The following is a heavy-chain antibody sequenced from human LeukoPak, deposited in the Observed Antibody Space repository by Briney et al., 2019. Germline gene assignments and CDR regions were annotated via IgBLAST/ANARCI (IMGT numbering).Heavy chain of an antibody. CDR3: ARVGTTSNFYYYYGMDV. CDR1: GFTFSSYW. D-gene: IGHD2/OR15-2a*01. J-gene: IGHJ6*02. Sequence: GGSLRLSCAASGFTFSSYWMYWVRQAPGKGLVWVSRINSDGSTTSYADSVKGRFTTSRDNAKNTLYLQMNSLRAEDTAVYYCARVGTTSNFYYYYGMDVWGQGTTVTVSS. CDR2: INSDGSTT. V-gene: IGHV3-74*01.